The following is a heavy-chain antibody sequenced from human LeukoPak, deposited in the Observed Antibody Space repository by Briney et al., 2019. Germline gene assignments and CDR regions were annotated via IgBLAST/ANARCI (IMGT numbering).Heavy chain of an antibody. J-gene: IGHJ4*02. V-gene: IGHV3-48*03. Sequence: PGGSLRLSCAASGFTFSSYEMNWVRQAPGKGLEWVSYISSSGSTIYYADSVKGRFTISRDNAKNSLYLQMNSLRAEDTAVYYCARDVSMGATNFDYWGQGTLVTVSS. CDR2: ISSSGSTI. D-gene: IGHD1-26*01. CDR1: GFTFSSYE. CDR3: ARDVSMGATNFDY.